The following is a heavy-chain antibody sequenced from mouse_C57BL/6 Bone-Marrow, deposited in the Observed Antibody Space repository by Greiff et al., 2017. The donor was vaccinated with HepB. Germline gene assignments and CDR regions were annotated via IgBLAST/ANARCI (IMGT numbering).Heavy chain of an antibody. J-gene: IGHJ4*01. CDR3: ARGGLRLHYYAMDY. CDR1: GYTFTSYG. Sequence: VKLMESGAELARPGASVKLSCKASGYTFTSYGISWVKQRTGQGLEWIGEIYPRSGNTYYNEKFKGKATLTADKSSSTAYMELRSLTSEDSAVYFCARGGLRLHYYAMDYWGQGTSVTVSS. V-gene: IGHV1-81*01. CDR2: IYPRSGNT. D-gene: IGHD3-2*02.